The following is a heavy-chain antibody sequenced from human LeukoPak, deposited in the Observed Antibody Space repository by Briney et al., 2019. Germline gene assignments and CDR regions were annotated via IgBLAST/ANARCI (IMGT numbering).Heavy chain of an antibody. CDR1: GYTFTSYG. V-gene: IGHV1-18*01. J-gene: IGHJ4*02. CDR3: ARGYNDY. Sequence: ASVTVSCTASGYTFTSYGISWVRQAPGQGLEWMGWISPYSGNTNYAQKFQGRITVTTDTSTSTAYMELRSLRSDDTAVYYCARGYNDYCGQGTLVTVSS. D-gene: IGHD1-1*01. CDR2: ISPYSGNT.